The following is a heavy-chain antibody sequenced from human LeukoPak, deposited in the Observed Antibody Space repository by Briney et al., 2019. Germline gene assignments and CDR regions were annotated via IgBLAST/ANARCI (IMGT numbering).Heavy chain of an antibody. CDR3: ASLAAAGRAALQKGNYYHYYMDV. CDR1: GYTFIRYD. CDR2: TNPNSGNT. D-gene: IGHD6-13*01. Sequence: ASVKVSCKASGYTFIRYDINWVRQATGQGLEWMGWTNPNSGNTGYAQKFQGRVTMTRNTSISTAYMELSSLRSEDTAVYYCASLAAAGRAALQKGNYYHYYMDVWGKGTTVTVSS. J-gene: IGHJ6*03. V-gene: IGHV1-8*01.